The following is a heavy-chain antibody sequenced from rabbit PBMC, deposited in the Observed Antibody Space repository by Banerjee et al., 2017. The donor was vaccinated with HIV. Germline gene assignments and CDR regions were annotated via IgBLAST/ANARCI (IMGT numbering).Heavy chain of an antibody. V-gene: IGHV1S40*01. CDR1: GIDFTSKYY. Sequence: QQLEESGGGLVKPGGTLTLTCKASGIDFTSKYYMCWVRQAPGKGPEWVACMYTGSGSPFYASWVNGRFTISKTSSTTVTLQMTSLTAADTATYFCARGRYGSSSGYYNLWGQGTLVT. J-gene: IGHJ4*01. CDR2: MYTGSGSP. D-gene: IGHD1-1*01. CDR3: ARGRYGSSSGYYNL.